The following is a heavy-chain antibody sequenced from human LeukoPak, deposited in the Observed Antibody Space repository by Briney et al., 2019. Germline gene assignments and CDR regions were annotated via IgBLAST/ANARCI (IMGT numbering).Heavy chain of an antibody. CDR3: ASSLRIPAAS. J-gene: IGHJ5*02. Sequence: KASETLSLTCGVYGGSFSGYYWSWIRQPPGKGLEWIGEINHSGSTNYNPSLKSRVTISVDTSKNQFSLKLNSVTAADTAVYYCASSLRIPAASWGQGTLVTVSS. CDR2: INHSGST. CDR1: GGSFSGYY. V-gene: IGHV4-34*01. D-gene: IGHD6-25*01.